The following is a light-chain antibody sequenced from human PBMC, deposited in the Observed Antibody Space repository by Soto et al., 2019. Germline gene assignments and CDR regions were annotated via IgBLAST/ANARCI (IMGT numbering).Light chain of an antibody. V-gene: IGKV3-20*01. CDR2: DAS. CDR3: QQYGSSPLT. Sequence: EIVLTQSPDTLSLSPGERATLSCRASQSVRSNYLAWYQQNPGQAPRFLIYDASSRATGIPDRFSGSGSGTDFTLSISRREPEDVAVYYCQQYGSSPLTFGGGTKVEIK. J-gene: IGKJ4*01. CDR1: QSVRSNY.